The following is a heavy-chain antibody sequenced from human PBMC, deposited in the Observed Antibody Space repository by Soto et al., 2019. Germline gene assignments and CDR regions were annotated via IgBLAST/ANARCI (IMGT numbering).Heavy chain of an antibody. D-gene: IGHD2-2*01. J-gene: IGHJ4*01. V-gene: IGHV3-30*04. Sequence: QVQLVESGGGVVQPGKSLRLSCAASGFTFRNYAMYWVRQAPGKGLEWVALISYDGRKEYHADSVKGRFTISRDNSKNTLHLQMSSLRAEDTAVYYCARVRYCSSPSCFRDLNYWGHGTLVTVSS. CDR1: GFTFRNYA. CDR2: ISYDGRKE. CDR3: ARVRYCSSPSCFRDLNY.